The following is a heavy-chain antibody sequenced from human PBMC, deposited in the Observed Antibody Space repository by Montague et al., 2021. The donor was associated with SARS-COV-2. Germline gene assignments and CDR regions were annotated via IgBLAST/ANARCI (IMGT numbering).Heavy chain of an antibody. D-gene: IGHD4-23*01. J-gene: IGHJ4*02. CDR2: IDWDDDK. V-gene: IGHV2-70*01. Sequence: PALVKPTQTLTLTCTFSGFSLSTSGMCVSWIRQPPGKALEWLTLIDWDDDKYYSTSLKTRLTTSKDTSKNQVVLTMTNVDPVDTATYYCARSYGTTVVTRAFDYWGQGTLVTVSS. CDR3: ARSYGTTVVTRAFDY. CDR1: GFSLSTSGMC.